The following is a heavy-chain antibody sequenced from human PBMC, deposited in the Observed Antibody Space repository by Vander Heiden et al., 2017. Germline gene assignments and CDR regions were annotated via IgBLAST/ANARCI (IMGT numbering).Heavy chain of an antibody. CDR3: AKDMTGSYWYFDL. V-gene: IGHV3-9*01. CDR1: GFTFGDYA. Sequence: EVKLVLSGGGLVQPGRSLRLSSAAPGFTFGDYAMHWVRQAPGKGLGWVSGISWNSGSIGYADSVKGRFTISRDNAKNSLYLQMNSLRAEDTALYYCAKDMTGSYWYFDLWGRGTLVTVSS. J-gene: IGHJ2*01. D-gene: IGHD1-26*01. CDR2: ISWNSGSI.